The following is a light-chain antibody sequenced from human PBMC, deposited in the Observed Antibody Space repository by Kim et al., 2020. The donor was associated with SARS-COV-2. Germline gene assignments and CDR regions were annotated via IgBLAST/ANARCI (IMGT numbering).Light chain of an antibody. CDR1: NIGSNR. CDR2: YDS. J-gene: IGLJ3*02. Sequence: SYELTQPPSVSVAPGKTARITCGGNNIGSNRVHWYQQKPGQAPVLVIYYDSDRPSGIPERFSGSNSGNTATLTISRVEAGDEADYYCQVWDRSSDHWVFGRGTKLTVL. CDR3: QVWDRSSDHWV. V-gene: IGLV3-21*04.